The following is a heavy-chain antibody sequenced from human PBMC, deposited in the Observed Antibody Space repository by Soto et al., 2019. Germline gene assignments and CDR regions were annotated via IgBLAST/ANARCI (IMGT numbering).Heavy chain of an antibody. D-gene: IGHD3-10*01. CDR1: GGSISSSSYY. V-gene: IGHV4-39*01. CDR3: ARQYTMVRGVIYYYYYGMDV. CDR2: IYYSGST. Sequence: SETLSLTCTVSGGSISSSSYYWGWIRQPPGKGLEWIGSIYYSGSTYYNPSLKSRVTISVDTSKNQFSLKLSSVTAADTAVYYCARQYTMVRGVIYYYYYGMDVWGQGTTVTVSS. J-gene: IGHJ6*02.